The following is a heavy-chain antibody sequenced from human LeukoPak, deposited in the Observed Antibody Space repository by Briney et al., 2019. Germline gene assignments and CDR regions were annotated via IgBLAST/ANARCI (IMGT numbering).Heavy chain of an antibody. CDR2: INPNSGGT. D-gene: IGHD2-2*02. J-gene: IGHJ4*02. V-gene: IGHV1-2*02. CDR1: GYTFTGYY. CDR3: ARGNVVVPAAIAY. Sequence: ASVKVSCKASGYTFTGYYMHWVRQAPGQGLGWMGWINPNSGGTNYAQKFQGRVTMTRDTSISTAYMELSRLRSDDTAVYYCARGNVVVPAAIAYWGQGTLVTVSS.